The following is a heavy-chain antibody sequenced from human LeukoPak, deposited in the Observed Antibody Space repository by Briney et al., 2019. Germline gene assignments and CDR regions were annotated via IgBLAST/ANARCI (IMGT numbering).Heavy chain of an antibody. CDR3: ARGVYSGYENYYYYMDV. J-gene: IGHJ6*03. V-gene: IGHV4-59*01. Sequence: NPSETLSLTCTVSGGFISSYYWSWIRQPPGKGLEWIGYIYYSGSTNHNPSLKSRVTISVDTSKNQFSLKLSSVTAADTAVYYCARGVYSGYENYYYYMDVWGKGTTVTISS. D-gene: IGHD5-12*01. CDR2: IYYSGST. CDR1: GGFISSYY.